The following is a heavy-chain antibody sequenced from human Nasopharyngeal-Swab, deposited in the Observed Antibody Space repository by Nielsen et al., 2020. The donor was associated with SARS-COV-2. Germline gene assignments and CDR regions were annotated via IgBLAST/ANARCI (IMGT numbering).Heavy chain of an antibody. D-gene: IGHD1-26*01. CDR2: ISGDGTAT. CDR3: AKDMHPIQAGLVDNWFDP. J-gene: IGHJ5*02. V-gene: IGHV3-43*02. Sequence: GESLKISCAASGFTFHAYAMSWVRQVPGGGLEWVSIISGDGTATLYADSVKGRFTISRDNSRSLLYLQMRSLSPGDTAFYYCAKDMHPIQAGLVDNWFDPWGQGALVTVSS. CDR1: GFTFHAYA.